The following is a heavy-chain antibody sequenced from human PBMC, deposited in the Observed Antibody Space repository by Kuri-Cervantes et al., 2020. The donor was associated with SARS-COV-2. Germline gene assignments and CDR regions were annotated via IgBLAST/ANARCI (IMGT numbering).Heavy chain of an antibody. CDR2: MNPNSGNT. D-gene: IGHD3-22*01. CDR3: ARAGTYYYDSSRHYFDY. V-gene: IGHV1-8*01. Sequence: ASVKVSCKASGYTFTSYDINWVRQATGQGLEWMGWMNPNSGNTGYAQKFQGRVTMTTDTSTSTAYMELRSLRSDDTAVYYCARAGTYYYDSSRHYFDYWGQGTLVTVSS. CDR1: GYTFTSYD. J-gene: IGHJ4*02.